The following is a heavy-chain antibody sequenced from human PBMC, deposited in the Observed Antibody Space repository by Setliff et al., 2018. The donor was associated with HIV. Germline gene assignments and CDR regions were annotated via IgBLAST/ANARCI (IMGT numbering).Heavy chain of an antibody. D-gene: IGHD3-3*01. V-gene: IGHV4-34*01. Sequence: SETLSLTCAVYGGTLSGYYWSWIRQPPGKGLEWIGEIHHSGAPNYRPSLKSRVTISVDTSKNQFSLKMTSVTAADTAKYYCARVCRNFWSGCMADSWGQGTLVTVSS. CDR1: GGTLSGYY. J-gene: IGHJ4*02. CDR2: IHHSGAP. CDR3: ARVCRNFWSGCMADS.